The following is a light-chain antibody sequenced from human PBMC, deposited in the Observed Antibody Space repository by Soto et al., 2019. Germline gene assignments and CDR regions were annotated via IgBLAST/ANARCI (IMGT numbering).Light chain of an antibody. J-gene: IGKJ1*01. CDR1: QSVSSN. CDR3: QQYNSWPPWT. V-gene: IGKV3-15*01. Sequence: EVVMTQSPATLSVSPGERATLSCRASQSVSSNLAWYQQKPGQAPRLLIYGASTRATGIPARFSGSGSGTEFTLTISSLQSEDFAVYYCQQYNSWPPWTFGLGTKLEIK. CDR2: GAS.